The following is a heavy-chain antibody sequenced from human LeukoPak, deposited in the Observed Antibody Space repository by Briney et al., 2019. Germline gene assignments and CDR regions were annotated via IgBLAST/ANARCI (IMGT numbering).Heavy chain of an antibody. J-gene: IGHJ6*02. CDR2: ISGSGAST. D-gene: IGHD6-13*01. Sequence: AGTLTLTCAASGFTFSSYAMSWVRQAPGKGQERDSAISGSGASTYYADPVKGSLTISRDNSKNTLYLQMKSLRADDTAVYYCAKGRGSYSSSREVRYYYYAMDVWGQGTTVTVSS. CDR1: GFTFSSYA. V-gene: IGHV3-23*01. CDR3: AKGRGSYSSSREVRYYYYAMDV.